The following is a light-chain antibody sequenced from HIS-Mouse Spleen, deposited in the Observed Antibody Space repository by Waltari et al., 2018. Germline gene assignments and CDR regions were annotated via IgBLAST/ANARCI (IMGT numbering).Light chain of an antibody. V-gene: IGKV1-5*03. CDR1: QSISSW. Sequence: DIQMTQSPSTLSSSVGDRVTNTCRASQSISSWLHWYQQKPGKAPKILIYKGSSLESGVPSRFSGSGSGTEFTLTISSLEPEDFAVYYCQQRSNWPPFTFGPGTKVDIK. CDR3: QQRSNWPPFT. J-gene: IGKJ3*01. CDR2: KGS.